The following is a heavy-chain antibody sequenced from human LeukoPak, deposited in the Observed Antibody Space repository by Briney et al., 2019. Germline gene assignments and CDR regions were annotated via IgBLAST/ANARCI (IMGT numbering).Heavy chain of an antibody. V-gene: IGHV3-7*01. Sequence: GGFLRLSCAASGFIFSSYWMSWVRQAPGKGLEWVANIKQDGSEKYYVDSVKGRFTISRDNAKNSLYLQMNSLRAEDTAVYYCAREVKRITMVRGVRYNWFDPWGQGTLVTVSS. CDR1: GFIFSSYW. J-gene: IGHJ5*02. D-gene: IGHD3-10*01. CDR3: AREVKRITMVRGVRYNWFDP. CDR2: IKQDGSEK.